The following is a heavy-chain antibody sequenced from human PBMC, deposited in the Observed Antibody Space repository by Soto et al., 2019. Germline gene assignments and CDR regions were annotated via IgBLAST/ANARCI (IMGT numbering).Heavy chain of an antibody. CDR3: TKDGNDDGDYNHDY. J-gene: IGHJ4*01. CDR1: GFSFSTFA. Sequence: EVQLLESGGGLVQPGGSLKLSCAASGFSFSTFAMSWVRQAPGKGLESVSSISASGGTTYYTDSVKGRFTISRDNFKSTLYFELNNLRAEDTAFYDCTKDGNDDGDYNHDYWGHGTLVTVSS. D-gene: IGHD4-17*01. CDR2: ISASGGTT. V-gene: IGHV3-23*01.